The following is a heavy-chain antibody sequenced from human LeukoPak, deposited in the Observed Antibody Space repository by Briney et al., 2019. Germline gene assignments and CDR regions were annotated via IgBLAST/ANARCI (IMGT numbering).Heavy chain of an antibody. V-gene: IGHV1-46*01. CDR2: INPSGGST. CDR3: ATTYSSSWYSFDY. D-gene: IGHD6-13*01. CDR1: GYTFTSYY. J-gene: IGHJ4*02. Sequence: ASVKVSCKASGYTFTSYYMHWVRQAPGQGLEWMGIINPSGGSTSYAQKFQGRVTMTEDTSTDTAYMELSSLRSEDTAVYYCATTYSSSWYSFDYWGQGTLVTVSS.